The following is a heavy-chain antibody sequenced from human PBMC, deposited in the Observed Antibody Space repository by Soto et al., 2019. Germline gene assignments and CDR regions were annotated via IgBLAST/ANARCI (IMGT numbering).Heavy chain of an antibody. J-gene: IGHJ4*02. V-gene: IGHV1-69*01. D-gene: IGHD2-21*02. Sequence: QVQLVQSGAEVKKPGSSVKVYCEASGGTFSSYAISWVRQAPGQGLEWMGGIIPIFGKANYAQKFQGRVTITADESTSPTYMEVNSVRSEDTAVYCCAGERHRFVKLCYWGYGVQGTLVTFSS. CDR1: GGTFSSYA. CDR3: AGERHRFVKLCYWGY. CDR2: IIPIFGKA.